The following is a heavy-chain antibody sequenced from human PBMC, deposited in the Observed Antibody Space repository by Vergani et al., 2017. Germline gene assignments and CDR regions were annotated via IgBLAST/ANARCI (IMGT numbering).Heavy chain of an antibody. Sequence: EVQLLESGGGLVQPGGSLRLSCAASGFTFSSYSMNWVRQAPGKGLEWVSYISSSSSTIYYADSVKGRFTISRDNAKNSLYLQMNSLRAEDTAVYYCARELGNYYYMDVWGKGTTVTVSS. CDR3: ARELGNYYYMDV. V-gene: IGHV3-48*04. CDR2: ISSSSSTI. J-gene: IGHJ6*03. CDR1: GFTFSSYS.